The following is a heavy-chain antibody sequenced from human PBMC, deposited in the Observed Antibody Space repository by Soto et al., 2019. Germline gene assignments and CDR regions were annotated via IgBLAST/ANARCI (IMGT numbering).Heavy chain of an antibody. Sequence: GGSLRLSCTASGFTFSSYEMTWVRQAPGKGLEWVSVMYSGGTATSYADSVKGRFTVSRDNSKNTLSLQLDSLRAEDTAVYYCARGVPVGAIGRFYFDSWGQGTLVTVSS. V-gene: IGHV3-53*01. J-gene: IGHJ4*02. CDR3: ARGVPVGAIGRFYFDS. CDR2: MYSGGTAT. CDR1: GFTFSSYE. D-gene: IGHD1-26*01.